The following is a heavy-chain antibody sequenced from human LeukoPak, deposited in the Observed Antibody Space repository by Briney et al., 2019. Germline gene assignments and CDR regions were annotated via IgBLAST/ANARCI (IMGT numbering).Heavy chain of an antibody. Sequence: GSLRLSCAASGFTFSSYAMSWVRQAPGKGLEWVSAISGSGGSTYYADSVKGRFTISRDNSKNTLYLQMNSLRAEDTAVYYCAKCTTMIVVVNSYFQHWGQGILVTVSS. CDR1: GFTFSSYA. D-gene: IGHD3-22*01. CDR3: AKCTTMIVVVNSYFQH. J-gene: IGHJ1*01. CDR2: ISGSGGST. V-gene: IGHV3-23*01.